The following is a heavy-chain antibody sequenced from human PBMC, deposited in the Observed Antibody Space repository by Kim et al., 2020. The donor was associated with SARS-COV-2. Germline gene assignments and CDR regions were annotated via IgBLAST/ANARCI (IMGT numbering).Heavy chain of an antibody. CDR3: ARGPSMKLLWFGDYGMDV. V-gene: IGHV4-34*01. J-gene: IGHJ6*02. Sequence: SETLSLTCAVYGGSFSGYYWSWIRQPPGKGLEWIGEINHSGSTNYNPSLKSRVSISVDTSKNQFSLKLSSVTAADTAVYYCARGPSMKLLWFGDYGMDVWGQGTTVTVSS. CDR2: INHSGST. D-gene: IGHD3-10*01. CDR1: GGSFSGYY.